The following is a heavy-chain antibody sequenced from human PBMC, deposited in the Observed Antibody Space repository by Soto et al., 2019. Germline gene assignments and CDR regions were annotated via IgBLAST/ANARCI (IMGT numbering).Heavy chain of an antibody. V-gene: IGHV3-30*18. J-gene: IGHJ4*02. CDR1: VFTFSSYG. D-gene: IGHD5-18*01. CDR2: ISYDGSNK. CDR3: AKEKLRGYSYGTKPDY. Sequence: GSSLRLSCAASVFTFSSYGIHCVLPTPVEGLEWVAVISYDGSNKYYADSVKGRFTISRDNSKNTLYLQLNSLRAEDTAVYYCAKEKLRGYSYGTKPDYWGQGTLVTVSS.